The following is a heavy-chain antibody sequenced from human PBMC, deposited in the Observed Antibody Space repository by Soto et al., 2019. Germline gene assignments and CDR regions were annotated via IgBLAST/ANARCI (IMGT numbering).Heavy chain of an antibody. V-gene: IGHV3-9*01. Sequence: EVQLVESGGGLVQPGRSLRLSCAASGFTFDDYAMHWVRQAPGKGLEWVSGISWNSGSIGYADSVKGRFTISRDNAKNTLYLQMNSLRAEDTALYYCAKEIGRGTRWLQCEDYWGQGTLVTVSS. D-gene: IGHD4-4*01. CDR1: GFTFDDYA. CDR3: AKEIGRGTRWLQCEDY. J-gene: IGHJ4*02. CDR2: ISWNSGSI.